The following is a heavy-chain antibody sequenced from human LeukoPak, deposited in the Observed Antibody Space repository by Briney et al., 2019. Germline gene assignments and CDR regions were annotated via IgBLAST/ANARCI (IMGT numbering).Heavy chain of an antibody. V-gene: IGHV3-15*05. Sequence: GGSLRLSCAASGFTFSSYWMHWVRQAPGKGLEWVGRVKSKTDGGTTDYAVPVKGRFTISRDDSKNTLYLQMHSLKTEDTAMYYCTTVSMLRGGPGFDWGQGTLVTVSS. J-gene: IGHJ4*02. D-gene: IGHD3-10*01. CDR2: VKSKTDGGTT. CDR1: GFTFSSYW. CDR3: TTVSMLRGGPGFD.